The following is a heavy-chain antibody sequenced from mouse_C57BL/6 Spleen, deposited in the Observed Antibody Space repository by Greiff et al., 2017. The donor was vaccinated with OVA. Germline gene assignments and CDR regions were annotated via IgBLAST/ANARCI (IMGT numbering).Heavy chain of an antibody. Sequence: QVQLQQPGAELVKPGASVKLSCKASGYTFTSYWMHWVRQRPGQGLEWIGMIHPNGGSTNYNAKLKSKATLTVDKTSSTVYMQLSSLTSEDSAVYYCADSPMDYWGQGTSVTVSS. CDR2: IHPNGGST. J-gene: IGHJ4*01. CDR1: GYTFTSYW. V-gene: IGHV1-64*01. CDR3: ADSPMDY.